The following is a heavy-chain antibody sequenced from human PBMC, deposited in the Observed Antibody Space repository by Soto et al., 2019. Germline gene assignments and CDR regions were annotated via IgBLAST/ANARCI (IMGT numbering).Heavy chain of an antibody. CDR3: ARGMTPPGAPAWYYFDS. CDR2: FSLSGTT. V-gene: IGHV4-4*07. Sequence: QVQLQESGPGLMKPSETLSLTCTVSGVSITSSSYWSWIRQPAGKGLEWIGRFSLSGTTNYNPSLRSRVTMSADVSKNQFSLRLTSVTAADTALYYCARGMTPPGAPAWYYFDSWGQGTLVTVSS. J-gene: IGHJ4*02. D-gene: IGHD2-8*02. CDR1: GVSITSSSY.